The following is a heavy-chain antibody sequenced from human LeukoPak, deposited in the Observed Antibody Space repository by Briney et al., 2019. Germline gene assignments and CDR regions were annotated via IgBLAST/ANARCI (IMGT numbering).Heavy chain of an antibody. V-gene: IGHV4-59*01. CDR3: ARDRRESTKPNDAFDI. CDR2: MYYSGST. D-gene: IGHD1-1*01. J-gene: IGHJ3*02. CDR1: GGTISSYY. Sequence: PSETLSLTCSVSGGTISSYYWSWIRQPPGKGREWIGYMYYSGSTPYNPSLESRVTISIDTSRKQLSLKLTSVTAAHTAVYYSARDRRESTKPNDAFDISGHGTMVTASS.